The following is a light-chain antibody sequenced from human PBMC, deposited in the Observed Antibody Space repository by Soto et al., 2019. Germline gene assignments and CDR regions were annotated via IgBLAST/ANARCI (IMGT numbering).Light chain of an antibody. CDR2: ANT. V-gene: IGLV1-40*01. CDR3: SSYARNRDIL. Sequence: QSVLTQPPSVSGAPGQRVTISCTGSSSNIGSRYEVQWYQQVPGTAPKLLIYANTDRPSGVPDRFSGSKSGTSASLTITGLQAEDEADYYCSSYARNRDILFGGGTKLTVL. CDR1: SSNIGSRYE. J-gene: IGLJ3*02.